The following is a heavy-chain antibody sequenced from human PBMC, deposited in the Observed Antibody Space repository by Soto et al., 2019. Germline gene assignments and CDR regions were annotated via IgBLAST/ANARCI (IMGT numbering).Heavy chain of an antibody. V-gene: IGHV1-18*04. CDR1: GYTFASYG. CDR2: IDPYNGDT. Sequence: QVQLVQSGAEVKKPGASLEVSCEASGYTFASYGISWVRQAPGQGLEWMGWIDPYNGDTNYAQKFQGRVTMTTDTSTNTAYMEVRSLSSDDTAVYYCARDVNGDYDFDYWGQGTLVTVSS. D-gene: IGHD4-17*01. CDR3: ARDVNGDYDFDY. J-gene: IGHJ4*02.